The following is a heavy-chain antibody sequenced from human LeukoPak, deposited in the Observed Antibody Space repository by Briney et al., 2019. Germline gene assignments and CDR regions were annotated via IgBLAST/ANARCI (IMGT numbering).Heavy chain of an antibody. J-gene: IGHJ4*02. CDR2: ISVSGGST. D-gene: IGHD6-13*01. Sequence: GGSLRLSCPASGFTFRSHSMSLVLQAPGKGLEWVSRISVSGGSTFYADSVKGRFTMSRDNSKNMVYLQMNSLSLEDTAVYYCAKTLEGSWSIDYWGQGTLITVSS. CDR3: AKTLEGSWSIDY. V-gene: IGHV3-23*01. CDR1: GFTFRSHS.